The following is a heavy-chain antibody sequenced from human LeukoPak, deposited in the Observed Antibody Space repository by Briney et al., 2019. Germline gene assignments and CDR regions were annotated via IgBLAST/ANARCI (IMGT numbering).Heavy chain of an antibody. CDR2: ISYDGSNK. CDR1: GFTFSSYA. Sequence: GRSLRLSCAASGFTFSSYAMHWVRQAPGKGLEWVAVISYDGSNKYYADSVKGRFTISRDNSKNTLYLQMNSLRAEDTAVYYCARGPHITMVRGVLLYGMDVWGQGTTVTVSS. CDR3: ARGPHITMVRGVLLYGMDV. J-gene: IGHJ6*02. V-gene: IGHV3-30-3*01. D-gene: IGHD3-10*01.